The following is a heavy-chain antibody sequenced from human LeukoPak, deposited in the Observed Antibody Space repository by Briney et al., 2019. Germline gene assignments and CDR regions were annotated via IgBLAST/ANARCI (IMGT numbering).Heavy chain of an antibody. D-gene: IGHD3-10*01. J-gene: IGHJ5*02. CDR3: ARRSLREAYNRFDP. Sequence: SETLSLTCTVSGGSVATSSYYWGWIRQPPGKRLEWIGSMSHSGSAFYNPSLKSRVSISVDTSKNQFSLRVTSVTAADSALYYCARRSLREAYNRFDPWGQGTLVTVSS. CDR1: GGSVATSSYY. V-gene: IGHV4-39*01. CDR2: MSHSGSA.